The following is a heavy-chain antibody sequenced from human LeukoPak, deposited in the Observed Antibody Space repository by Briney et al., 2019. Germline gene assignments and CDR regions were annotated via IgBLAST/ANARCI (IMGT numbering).Heavy chain of an antibody. J-gene: IGHJ3*02. CDR2: IKENGNEQ. D-gene: IGHD1-14*01. CDR1: GFSFTSNW. CDR3: ARGPGDFDASDI. Sequence: GGSLRLSSEASGFSFTSNWMSWVRQAPGKGPEWVAHIKENGNEQYYADSVKGRFTISRDNVKQSLGLQMNSLRVEDTAVYYCARGPGDFDASDIWGQGTMVTVSS. V-gene: IGHV3-7*01.